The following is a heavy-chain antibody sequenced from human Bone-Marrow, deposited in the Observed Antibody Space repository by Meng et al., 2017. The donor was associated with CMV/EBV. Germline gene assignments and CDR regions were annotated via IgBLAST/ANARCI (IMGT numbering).Heavy chain of an antibody. CDR1: GFTFSDYY. CDR3: ARADYSSTSCYIRY. Sequence: GGSLRLSCAASGFTFSDYYMSWIRQAPGKGLEWVSYISSSGSTIYYADSVKGRFTISRDNAKNSLYLQMNSLRAEDTAVYYCARADYSSTSCYIRYWGQGTLVTVSS. J-gene: IGHJ4*02. D-gene: IGHD2-2*02. CDR2: ISSSGSTI. V-gene: IGHV3-11*04.